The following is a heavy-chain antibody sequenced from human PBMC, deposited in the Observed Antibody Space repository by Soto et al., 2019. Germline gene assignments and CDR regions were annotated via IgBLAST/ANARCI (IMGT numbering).Heavy chain of an antibody. Sequence: SETLSLTCTVSGGSISSCYWSWIRQPPGKGLEWIGYIYYSGSTNYNPSLKSRVTISVDTSKNQFSLKLSSVTAADTAVYYCARLVVVPAAHHYYYYYGMDVWGQGTRVTVS. CDR1: GGSISSCY. J-gene: IGHJ6*02. CDR2: IYYSGST. V-gene: IGHV4-59*01. CDR3: ARLVVVPAAHHYYYYYGMDV. D-gene: IGHD2-2*01.